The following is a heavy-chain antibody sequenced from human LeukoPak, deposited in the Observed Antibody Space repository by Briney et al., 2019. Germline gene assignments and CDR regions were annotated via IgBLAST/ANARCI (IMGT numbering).Heavy chain of an antibody. CDR1: GYTFTGYY. CDR2: INPNSGGT. CDR3: ARDSVPWYCSGGSCYNWFDP. J-gene: IGHJ5*02. Sequence: ASVMVSCKASGYTFTGYYMHWVRQAPGQGLEWMGWINPNSGGTNYAQKFQGRVTMTRDTSISTAYMELSRLRSDDTAVYYCARDSVPWYCSGGSCYNWFDPWGQGTLVTVSS. D-gene: IGHD2-15*01. V-gene: IGHV1-2*02.